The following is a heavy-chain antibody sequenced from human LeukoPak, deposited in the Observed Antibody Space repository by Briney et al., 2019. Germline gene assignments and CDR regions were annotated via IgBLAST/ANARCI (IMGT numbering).Heavy chain of an antibody. V-gene: IGHV3-30*04. CDR2: VSAHGLDK. D-gene: IGHD3-10*01. Sequence: GTSLSLSCATSGFTFSSYAMHWVRQAPGKGLEWLAVVSAHGLDKFYASSVRGRFTISKDTSKNTLSLQMNSLRSDDSGVYYCARAFTPGIRKALWIGDSLWDQGTLVTVSS. J-gene: IGHJ4*02. CDR3: ARAFTPGIRKALWIGDSL. CDR1: GFTFSSYA.